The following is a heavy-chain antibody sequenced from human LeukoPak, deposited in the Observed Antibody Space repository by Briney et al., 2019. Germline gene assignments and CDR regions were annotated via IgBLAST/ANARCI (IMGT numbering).Heavy chain of an antibody. Sequence: PSETLSLTCVVYGGSFSDYYWTWIRQPPGKGLEWIGEINHSGRTNYNPSLKSRVTVSLDTSKNQFSLKLNSVAAADTAVYYCARGGRSEYYGSGSHDYWGQGALVTVSS. V-gene: IGHV4-34*01. J-gene: IGHJ4*02. CDR2: INHSGRT. D-gene: IGHD3-10*01. CDR1: GGSFSDYY. CDR3: ARGGRSEYYGSGSHDY.